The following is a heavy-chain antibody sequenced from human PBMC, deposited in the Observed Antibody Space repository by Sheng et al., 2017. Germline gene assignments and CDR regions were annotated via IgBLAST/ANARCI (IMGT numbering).Heavy chain of an antibody. CDR3: ARDHGDTEGY. D-gene: IGHD4-17*01. Sequence: EVQLVETGGGLVQPGGSLRLSCAVSGFTFSTYWMSWVRQAPGKGLVWVSRIHTDGSATTYADSVKGRFTISRDDSKNTLYLQMDSLRLEDTAMYFCARDHGDTEGYWGRGTLVTVS. J-gene: IGHJ4*02. CDR2: IHTDGSAT. CDR1: GFTFSTYW. V-gene: IGHV3-74*01.